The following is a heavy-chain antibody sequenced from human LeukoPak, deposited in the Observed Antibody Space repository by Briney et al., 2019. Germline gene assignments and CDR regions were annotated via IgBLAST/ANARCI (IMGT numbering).Heavy chain of an antibody. CDR3: AKDMSYDSSGSDY. J-gene: IGHJ4*02. V-gene: IGHV3-7*03. CDR2: IRQDGSEK. CDR1: GFIFSSYW. Sequence: GGSLRLSCAASGFIFSSYWMSWVRQAPGKGLEWVANIRQDGSEKYYVDSVKGRFTISRDNAKNSLYLQMNSLRAEDTALYYCAKDMSYDSSGSDYWGQGTLVTVSS. D-gene: IGHD3-22*01.